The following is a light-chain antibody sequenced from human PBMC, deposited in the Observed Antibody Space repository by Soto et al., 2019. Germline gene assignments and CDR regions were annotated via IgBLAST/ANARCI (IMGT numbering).Light chain of an antibody. V-gene: IGKV1-6*01. Sequence: AIQMTQSPSSLSASVGDRVTITCRASQDISVGVGWYQQTPGKAPKLLISDASRLQSGVPSRFSGSGSGPEFTLTSTSLRPEDSATYYCLQNHNYPRTFGQGTKVEI. J-gene: IGKJ1*01. CDR1: QDISVG. CDR2: DAS. CDR3: LQNHNYPRT.